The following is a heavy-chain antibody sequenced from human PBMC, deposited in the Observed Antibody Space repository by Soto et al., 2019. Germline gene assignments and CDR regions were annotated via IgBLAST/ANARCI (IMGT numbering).Heavy chain of an antibody. CDR3: ARAPQTVAGAGIWY. CDR1: GYTFTSYG. Sequence: ASVKVSCKASGYTFTSYGISWVRQAPGQGLEWMGWISGCNGDTNYAQKYQGRVTMTTDTSTSTAYMELRSLRSDDTAVYYCARAPQTVAGAGIWYWGQGTLVTGSS. J-gene: IGHJ4*02. CDR2: ISGCNGDT. V-gene: IGHV1-18*01. D-gene: IGHD6-13*01.